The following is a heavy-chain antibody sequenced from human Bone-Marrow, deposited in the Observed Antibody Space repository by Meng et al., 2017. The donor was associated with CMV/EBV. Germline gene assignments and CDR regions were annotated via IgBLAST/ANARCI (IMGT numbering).Heavy chain of an antibody. J-gene: IGHJ5*02. Sequence: SGSSSWDWLRQPPGKGLEWIGSVSDGGSTYYNPSLKSRVTISIDTSKNQFSLKLTSVSVADSAVYYCSRGSIDVAAAGPLNWLDPWGQGTLVTVSS. D-gene: IGHD6-13*01. CDR1: SGSSS. V-gene: IGHV4-39*07. CDR2: VSDGGST. CDR3: SRGSIDVAAAGPLNWLDP.